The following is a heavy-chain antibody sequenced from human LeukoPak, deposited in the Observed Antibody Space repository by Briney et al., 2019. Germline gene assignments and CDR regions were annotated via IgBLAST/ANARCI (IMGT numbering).Heavy chain of an antibody. CDR3: ARDRRGRAVANPYYYNGMDV. CDR2: LHADGSEK. Sequence: GGSLRLSCVGSGFSLSGYWMSWVRQAPGKGLEWVARLHADGSEKYYVGSVKGGFTISGDNAKNSLYLQMNSLRVDDTAVYYCARDRRGRAVANPYYYNGMDVWGEGTTVTVSS. V-gene: IGHV3-7*03. D-gene: IGHD6-19*01. CDR1: GFSLSGYW. J-gene: IGHJ6*04.